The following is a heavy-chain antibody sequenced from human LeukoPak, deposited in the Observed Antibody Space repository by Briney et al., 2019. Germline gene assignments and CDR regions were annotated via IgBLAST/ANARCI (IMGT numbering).Heavy chain of an antibody. Sequence: GGCLRLSCAVAAFIVSDYYIGCIRQAPGKWLGWDSYISSRRSDTNYADSVKDRFTISRDNARNSVYLQMNSLRAEDTAVYYCAKDAKPYYYDSSGYYYAGAFDIWGQGTMVTVSS. CDR2: ISSRRSDT. CDR3: AKDAKPYYYDSSGYYYAGAFDI. V-gene: IGHV3-11*05. CDR1: AFIVSDYY. D-gene: IGHD3-22*01. J-gene: IGHJ3*02.